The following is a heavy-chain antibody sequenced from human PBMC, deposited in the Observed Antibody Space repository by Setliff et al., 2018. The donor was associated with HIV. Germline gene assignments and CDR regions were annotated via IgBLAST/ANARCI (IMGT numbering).Heavy chain of an antibody. Sequence: ASVKVSCKASGYTFTRYFMHCVRQPPGQGLEWLGMISPSGGSTWYAQEFQGRVTMTGDTSTKTLYMEPSSLGSEDTAVYYCARGWEDGLDYWGQGTLVTVSS. CDR3: ARGWEDGLDY. CDR1: GYTFTRYF. D-gene: IGHD1-26*01. J-gene: IGHJ4*02. CDR2: ISPSGGST. V-gene: IGHV1-46*01.